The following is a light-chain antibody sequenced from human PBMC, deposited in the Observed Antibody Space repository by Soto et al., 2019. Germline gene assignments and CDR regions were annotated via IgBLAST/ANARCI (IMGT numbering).Light chain of an antibody. Sequence: DIQMTQSPSSLSASVGDRVTITCRASQSISSYLNWYQQKPGKAPKLLIYAASSLQSGVPSRFSGSGSGTDFTLTISSLQPEDFATYYCQQGYSTLTFGPGTKWISN. J-gene: IGKJ3*01. CDR3: QQGYSTLT. CDR2: AAS. V-gene: IGKV1-39*01. CDR1: QSISSY.